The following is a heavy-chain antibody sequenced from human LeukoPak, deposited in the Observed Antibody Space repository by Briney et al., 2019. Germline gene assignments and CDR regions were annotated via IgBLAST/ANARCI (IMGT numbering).Heavy chain of an antibody. D-gene: IGHD3-9*01. CDR3: VIVRGYFDSSGTDY. CDR2: ITSTGGNT. Sequence: TGGSLRLSCSASGFTFSSYTVHWVRQAPGKGLEFVSAITSTGGNTYYADSVTGRLTLSRDNSKNTLYLQMSSLRAEDTVVYHCVIVRGYFDSSGTDYWGQGTLVTVSS. V-gene: IGHV3-64D*06. CDR1: GFTFSSYT. J-gene: IGHJ4*02.